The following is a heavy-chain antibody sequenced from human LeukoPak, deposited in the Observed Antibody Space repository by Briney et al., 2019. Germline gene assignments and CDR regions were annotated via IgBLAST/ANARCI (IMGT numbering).Heavy chain of an antibody. CDR1: SGSISSYY. Sequence: SETLSLTCTVTSGSISSYYWSWIRQPPGKGLEWIGYIYYSGSTNYNPSLKSRVTISVDTSKNQFSLKLSSVTAADTAVYYCARDYYDILTGYYSGFDYWGQGTLVTVSS. CDR2: IYYSGST. CDR3: ARDYYDILTGYYSGFDY. V-gene: IGHV4-59*01. J-gene: IGHJ4*02. D-gene: IGHD3-9*01.